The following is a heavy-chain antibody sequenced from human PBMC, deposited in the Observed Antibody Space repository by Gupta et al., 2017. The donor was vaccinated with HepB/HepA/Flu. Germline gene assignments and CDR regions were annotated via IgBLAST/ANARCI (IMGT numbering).Heavy chain of an antibody. D-gene: IGHD6-13*01. CDR2: ISGDGGST. V-gene: IGHV3-43*02. Sequence: EVQLVESGGGVVQPGGSLRLSCAASGFTFDDYAMHWVRQAPGKGLEWVSLISGDGGSTYYADSVKGRFTISRDNSKNSLYLQMNSLRTEDTALYYCAKDRIAAGMPSYGMDVWGQGTTVTVSS. CDR3: AKDRIAAGMPSYGMDV. CDR1: GFTFDDYA. J-gene: IGHJ6*02.